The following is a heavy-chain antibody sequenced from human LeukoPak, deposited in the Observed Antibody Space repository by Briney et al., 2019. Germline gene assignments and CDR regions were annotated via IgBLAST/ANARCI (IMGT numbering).Heavy chain of an antibody. J-gene: IGHJ5*02. D-gene: IGHD1-14*01. CDR2: ISGGGGST. CDR3: AKGSGINHYHWIDP. CDR1: EFTFRNYA. V-gene: IGHV3-23*01. Sequence: GGSLRLSCAASEFTFRNYAMNWVRQAPGKGLEWVSGISGGGGSTYYADSVKGRFTISRDNSKNTLYLQMDSLRAEDTALYYCAKGSGINHYHWIDPWGQGTLATVSS.